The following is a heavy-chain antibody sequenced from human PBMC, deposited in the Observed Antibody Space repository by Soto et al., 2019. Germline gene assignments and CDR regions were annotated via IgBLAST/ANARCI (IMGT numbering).Heavy chain of an antibody. CDR3: ARNGGSTWHYFDS. D-gene: IGHD6-13*01. CDR2: VIHSVAT. Sequence: PSETLSLTCDFYFGSFSGYILTLILHPPGKLLQLIGQVIHSVATIYNPSLKSRVTISIDTSKNQFSLKLSSMTAADTGVYFCARNGGSTWHYFDSWGQGTVVTVSS. V-gene: IGHV4-34*12. J-gene: IGHJ4*02. CDR1: FGSFSGYI.